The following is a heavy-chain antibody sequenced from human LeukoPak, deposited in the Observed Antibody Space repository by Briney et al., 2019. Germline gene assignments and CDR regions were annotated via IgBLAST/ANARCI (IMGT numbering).Heavy chain of an antibody. J-gene: IGHJ4*02. D-gene: IGHD3-10*01. CDR1: EFTFSNYA. V-gene: IGHV3-23*01. CDR2: ISGSGGST. CDR3: AKDIRALYYGSGSYSPSFDY. Sequence: PGGSLRLSCAASEFTFSNYAMSWVRQAPGKGLEWVSAISGSGGSTYYADSVKGRFTISRDNSKNTLYLQMNSPRAEDTAVYYCAKDIRALYYGSGSYSPSFDYWGQGTLVTVSS.